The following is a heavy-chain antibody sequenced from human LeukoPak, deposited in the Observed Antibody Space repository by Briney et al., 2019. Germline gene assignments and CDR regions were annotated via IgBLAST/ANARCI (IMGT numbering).Heavy chain of an antibody. V-gene: IGHV4-61*08. CDR2: IYYSGST. Sequence: SQTLSLTCTVSGGSISSGDYYWSWIRQPPGKGLEWIGYIYYSGSTNYNPSLKSRVTISVDTSKIQFSLKLSSVTAADTAVYYCARGLRRQWLVPDAFDIWGQGTMVTVSS. CDR1: GGSISSGDYY. D-gene: IGHD6-19*01. J-gene: IGHJ3*02. CDR3: ARGLRRQWLVPDAFDI.